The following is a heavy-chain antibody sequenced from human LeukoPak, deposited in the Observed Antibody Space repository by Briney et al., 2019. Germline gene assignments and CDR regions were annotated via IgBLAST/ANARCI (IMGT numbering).Heavy chain of an antibody. CDR2: IWYDGSNK. CDR1: GFTFSSYG. J-gene: IGHJ6*02. V-gene: IGHV3-33*01. CDR3: ARDRYYYYGMDV. Sequence: GGSLRLSCAASGFTFSSYGMPWVRQAPGKGLEWVAVIWYDGSNKYYADSVKGRFTISRDNSKNTLYLQMNSLRAEDTAVYYCARDRYYYYGMDVWGQGTTVTVSS.